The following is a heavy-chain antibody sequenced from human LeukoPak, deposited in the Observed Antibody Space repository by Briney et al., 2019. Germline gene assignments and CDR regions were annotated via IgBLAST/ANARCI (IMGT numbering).Heavy chain of an antibody. D-gene: IGHD2-2*01. V-gene: IGHV4-34*01. CDR2: INHSGST. J-gene: IGHJ4*02. CDR3: ARVEYAVDY. Sequence: SETLSLTCAVYGGSFSGYYWSWIRQPPGKGLEWIGEINHSGSTNYNPSLKSRVTISVDTSKNQLSLKLSSVTAADTAVYYCARVEYAVDYWGQGTLVTVSS. CDR1: GGSFSGYY.